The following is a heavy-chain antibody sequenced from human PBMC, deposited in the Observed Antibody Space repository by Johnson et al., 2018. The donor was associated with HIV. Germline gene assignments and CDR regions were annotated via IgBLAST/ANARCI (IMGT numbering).Heavy chain of an antibody. D-gene: IGHD6-13*01. J-gene: IGHJ3*02. Sequence: VLLVESGGGLVQPGGSLRLSCAASGFKFSSYGMSWVRQAPGKGLEWVSVIYSGGSTYYADSVKGRFTISRDNSKNTLYLQMNSLRAEDTAVYYCARADSSSSPWMGLDIWGQGTMVTVSS. CDR1: GFKFSSYG. CDR3: ARADSSSSPWMGLDI. V-gene: IGHV3-66*01. CDR2: IYSGGST.